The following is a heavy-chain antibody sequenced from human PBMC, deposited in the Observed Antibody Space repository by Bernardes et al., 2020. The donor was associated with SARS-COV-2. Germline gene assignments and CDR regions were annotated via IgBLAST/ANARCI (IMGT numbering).Heavy chain of an antibody. Sequence: SETLSLTCTVSGGSISSHYWNWIRQPAGAGLEWIGRFSASGYNSQNPSLKSRVTISGDTAKNQFSLNLYSVTAADTAVYYCARDPFRSSFDIWGQGTTVTVSS. CDR3: ARDPFRSSFDI. J-gene: IGHJ3*02. CDR2: FSASGYN. D-gene: IGHD3-10*01. V-gene: IGHV4-4*07. CDR1: GGSISSHY.